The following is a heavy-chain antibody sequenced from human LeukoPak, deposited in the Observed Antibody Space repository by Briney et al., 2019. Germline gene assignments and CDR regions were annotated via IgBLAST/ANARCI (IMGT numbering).Heavy chain of an antibody. Sequence: SETLSLTCAVSGGSINSGAYYWTWIRQPPGKGLEWIGYIYHSGSTYYTPSLKTRVTISLDRSKNQFSLKLNSVTAADTAVYYCARDPGSPRGFFDLWGRGTLVTVSS. J-gene: IGHJ2*01. D-gene: IGHD2-15*01. CDR1: GGSINSGAYY. CDR2: IYHSGST. CDR3: ARDPGSPRGFFDL. V-gene: IGHV4-30-2*01.